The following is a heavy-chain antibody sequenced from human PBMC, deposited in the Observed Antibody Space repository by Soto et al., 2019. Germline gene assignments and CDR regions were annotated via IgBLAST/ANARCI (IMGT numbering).Heavy chain of an antibody. Sequence: AASVKVSCKASGYTFTSYGISWVRQAPGQGLEWMGWISAYNGNTNYAQKLQGRVTMTTDTSTSTAYMELRSLRSDDTAVYYCARDRPGVPAAKNYYYYYGMDVWGQGTTVTVSS. CDR2: ISAYNGNT. V-gene: IGHV1-18*04. CDR1: GYTFTSYG. D-gene: IGHD2-2*01. CDR3: ARDRPGVPAAKNYYYYYGMDV. J-gene: IGHJ6*02.